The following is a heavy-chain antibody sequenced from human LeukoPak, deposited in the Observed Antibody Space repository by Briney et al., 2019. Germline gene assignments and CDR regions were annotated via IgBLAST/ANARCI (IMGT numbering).Heavy chain of an antibody. CDR2: IYHSGST. CDR1: GGSISSGGYY. V-gene: IGHV4-30-2*01. J-gene: IGHJ4*02. Sequence: SETLSLTCTVSGGSISSGGYYWSWIRQPPGKGLEWIGYIYHSGSTYYNPSLKSRVTISVDRSKNQFSLKLSSVTAADTAVYYCAREDVFDAFSYNWNYGPFDYWGQGTLVTVSS. CDR3: AREDVFDAFSYNWNYGPFDY. D-gene: IGHD1-7*01.